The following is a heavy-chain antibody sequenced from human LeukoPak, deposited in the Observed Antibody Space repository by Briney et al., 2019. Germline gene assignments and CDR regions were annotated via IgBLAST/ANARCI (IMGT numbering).Heavy chain of an antibody. V-gene: IGHV4-39*01. D-gene: IGHD3-16*01. CDR2: IYYSGST. Sequence: SEILSLTCTVSGGSISSSSYYWGWIRQPPGKGLERIGSIYYSGSTYYNPSLKSRVAISVDTSKNQFSLKLSSVTAADTAVYYCARHWYSTFVWFDPWGQGTLVTVSS. CDR1: GGSISSSSYY. J-gene: IGHJ5*02. CDR3: ARHWYSTFVWFDP.